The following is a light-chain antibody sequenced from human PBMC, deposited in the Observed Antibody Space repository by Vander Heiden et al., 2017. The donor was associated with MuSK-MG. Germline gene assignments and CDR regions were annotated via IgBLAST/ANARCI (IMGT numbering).Light chain of an antibody. CDR2: AAA. J-gene: IGKJ2*01. V-gene: IGKV3-20*01. CDR3: QEYGASPPYT. CDR1: QSVTSR. Sequence: ENLLPQSAGTLSLSPGERATLSCRASQSVTSRLAWYQQKPGQPPRLLIYAAASRAAGIPDRLSGSGSGTDFTLTISRREQEDVAVYYCQEYGASPPYTFGQGTKMDIK.